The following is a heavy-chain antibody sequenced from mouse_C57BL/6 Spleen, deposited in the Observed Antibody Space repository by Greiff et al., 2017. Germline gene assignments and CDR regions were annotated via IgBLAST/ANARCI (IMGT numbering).Heavy chain of an antibody. CDR1: GYTFTDYE. CDR3: TRGGSNYYGMDS. CDR2: IDPETGGT. V-gene: IGHV1-15*01. Sequence: QVQLQQSGAELVRPGASVTLSCKASGYTFTDYEMHWVKQTPVHGLEWIGAIDPETGGTAYNQKFKGKAILTADKSSSTAYMGLRSLTSEDSAVYYCTRGGSNYYGMDSGGQGTSAPVSS. J-gene: IGHJ4*01.